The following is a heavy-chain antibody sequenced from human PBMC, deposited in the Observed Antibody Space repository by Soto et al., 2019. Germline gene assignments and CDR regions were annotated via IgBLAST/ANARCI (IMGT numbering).Heavy chain of an antibody. Sequence: XSVKVSCKSSGYRFETYAMRWVRQAPGQGLEWMGWISAYNIDTYYAQKFQDRVTMTTDTSTGTAYMELRSLRSDDTAVYYCARGHAVIIGAFDIWGQGTMVTVSS. D-gene: IGHD3-10*01. CDR1: GYRFETYA. J-gene: IGHJ3*02. V-gene: IGHV1-18*01. CDR3: ARGHAVIIGAFDI. CDR2: ISAYNIDT.